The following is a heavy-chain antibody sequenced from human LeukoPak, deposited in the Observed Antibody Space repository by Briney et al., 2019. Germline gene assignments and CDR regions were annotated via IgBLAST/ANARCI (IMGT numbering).Heavy chain of an antibody. V-gene: IGHV3-7*01. CDR3: ARDTADFQGLDI. CDR2: IKQDGSEK. D-gene: IGHD3-3*01. Sequence: GGTLRLSCGASGFTFSSYGMSWVRQAPGKGLEWVANIKQDGSEKYYVDSVKGRFTISRDNTKNSLYVQMNSLRAEDTAIYYCARDTADFQGLDIWGQGTKVTVSS. J-gene: IGHJ3*02. CDR1: GFTFSSYG.